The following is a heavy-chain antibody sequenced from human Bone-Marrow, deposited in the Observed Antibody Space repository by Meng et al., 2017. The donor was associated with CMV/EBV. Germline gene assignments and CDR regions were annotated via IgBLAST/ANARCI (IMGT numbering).Heavy chain of an antibody. J-gene: IGHJ6*02. CDR2: MNPNSGNT. CDR3: ARGRPQGFLEWLPSYGMDV. CDR1: GYTFTSYD. Sequence: ASVKVSCKASGYTFTSYDINWVRQATGQGLEWMGWMNPNSGNTGYAQKFQGRVTMTRNTSISTAYMELSSLRSEDTAVYYCARGRPQGFLEWLPSYGMDVWGQGTTVTVSS. V-gene: IGHV1-8*01. D-gene: IGHD3-3*01.